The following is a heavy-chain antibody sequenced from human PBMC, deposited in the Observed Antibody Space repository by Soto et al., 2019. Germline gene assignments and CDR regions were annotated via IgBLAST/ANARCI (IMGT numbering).Heavy chain of an antibody. CDR3: ARRNRDCSSTSCYKWFDP. CDR2: ISSSSSTI. CDR1: GFTFSSYS. Sequence: GSLRLSCAASGFTFSSYSMNWVRQAPGKGLEWVSYISSSSSTIYYADSVKGRFTISRDNAKNSLYLQMNSLRAEDTAVYYCARRNRDCSSTSCYKWFDPWGQGTLVTVSS. D-gene: IGHD2-2*02. J-gene: IGHJ5*02. V-gene: IGHV3-48*01.